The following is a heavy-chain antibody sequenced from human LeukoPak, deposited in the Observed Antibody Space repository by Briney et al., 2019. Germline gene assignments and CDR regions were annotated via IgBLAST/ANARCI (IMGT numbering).Heavy chain of an antibody. CDR2: INAGNGNT. Sequence: GASVKVSCKASGYTFTSYAMHWVRQAPGQRLEWMGWINAGNGNTKYSQKFRGRVTITRDTSASTAYMELSSLRSEDTAVYYCARGSGWQTDFDYWGQGTLVTVSS. CDR3: ARGSGWQTDFDY. V-gene: IGHV1-3*01. CDR1: GYTFTSYA. D-gene: IGHD6-19*01. J-gene: IGHJ4*02.